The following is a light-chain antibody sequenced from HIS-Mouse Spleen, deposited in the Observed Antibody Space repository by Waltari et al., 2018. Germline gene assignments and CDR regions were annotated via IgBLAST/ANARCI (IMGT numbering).Light chain of an antibody. CDR2: DGS. V-gene: IGLV3-21*03. CDR3: QVWDSSSDHPYV. Sequence: SYVLTQPPSVSVAPGKTARITCGGNNIGSKSVQWYQQKPGQAPVLVVYDGSDRPSGIPERFSGSNSGNTATLTISRVEAGDEADYYCQVWDSSSDHPYVFGTGTKVTVL. J-gene: IGLJ1*01. CDR1: NIGSKS.